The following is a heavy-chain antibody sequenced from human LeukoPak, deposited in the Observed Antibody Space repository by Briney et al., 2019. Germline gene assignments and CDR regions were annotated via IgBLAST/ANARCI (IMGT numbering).Heavy chain of an antibody. D-gene: IGHD5-24*01. CDR1: GFTFSSYA. Sequence: GSLRLSCAASGFTFSSYAMSWVRQAPGKGLEWVSAIRGSGGSTYYADSVKGRFTISRDNSKNTLYLQMNSLRAEDTAVYYCAKIEMATNHFDYWGQGTLVTVSS. V-gene: IGHV3-23*01. CDR2: IRGSGGST. J-gene: IGHJ4*02. CDR3: AKIEMATNHFDY.